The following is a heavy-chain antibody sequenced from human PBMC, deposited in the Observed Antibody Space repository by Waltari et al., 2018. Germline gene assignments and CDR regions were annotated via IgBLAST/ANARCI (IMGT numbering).Heavy chain of an antibody. D-gene: IGHD3-16*02. Sequence: QVQLQESGPGLVKPSETLSLTCTVSGGSISSYYWSWIRQPPGKGLEWIGYIYYSGSTNYNPSLKSRVTISVDTSKNQFSLKLSSVTAADTAVYYCARERDYVWGSYRHGFDYWGQGTLVIVSS. J-gene: IGHJ4*02. CDR2: IYYSGST. CDR1: GGSISSYY. V-gene: IGHV4-59*01. CDR3: ARERDYVWGSYRHGFDY.